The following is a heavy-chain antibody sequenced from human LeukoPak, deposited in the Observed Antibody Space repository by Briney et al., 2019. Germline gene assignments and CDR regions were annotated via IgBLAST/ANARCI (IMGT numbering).Heavy chain of an antibody. V-gene: IGHV5-51*01. D-gene: IGHD4-17*01. CDR3: ARRAGDSVTKRAFDF. CDR2: TYPGDSDI. CDR1: EYRFTTNW. J-gene: IGHJ3*01. Sequence: GESLHLSCMGSEYRFTTNWIGWVGHMPGKGLEWMDHTYPGDSDIRYNPSFQSQVTISADKSISTAYLQWRSLKASDTAMYYCARRAGDSVTKRAFDFWGQGTMVTVSS.